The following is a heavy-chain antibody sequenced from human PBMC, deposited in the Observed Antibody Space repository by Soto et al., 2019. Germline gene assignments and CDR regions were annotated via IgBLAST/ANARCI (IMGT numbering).Heavy chain of an antibody. CDR1: GDSISNSRW. Sequence: QVQLQESGPGLVKPSGTLSLTCAVSGDSISNSRWWTWVRQPPGKGLEWIGDIFHSGYTNYNPSLKSLAFISVDKSQTQFSLKVSSVTAADTAVYYCAYSTGWYRHDVWGQGTLVTVSS. CDR3: AYSTGWYRHDV. V-gene: IGHV4-4*02. J-gene: IGHJ3*01. D-gene: IGHD6-19*01. CDR2: IFHSGYT.